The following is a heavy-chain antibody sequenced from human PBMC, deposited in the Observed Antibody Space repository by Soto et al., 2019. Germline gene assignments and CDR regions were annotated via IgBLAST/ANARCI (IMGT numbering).Heavy chain of an antibody. CDR2: ISSSGSTI. J-gene: IGHJ2*01. CDR1: GFTFSSYE. CDR3: ARDHSGYDLSWYFDL. Sequence: GSLRLSCAASGFTFSSYEMNWVRQAPGKGLEWVSYISSSGSTIYYADSVKGRFTISRDNAKNSLYLQMNSLRAEDTAVYYCARDHSGYDLSWYFDLWGRGTLVTVS. V-gene: IGHV3-48*03. D-gene: IGHD5-12*01.